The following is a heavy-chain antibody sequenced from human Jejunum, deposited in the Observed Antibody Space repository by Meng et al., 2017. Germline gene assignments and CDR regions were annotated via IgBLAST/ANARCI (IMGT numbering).Heavy chain of an antibody. CDR3: SRLKLGASGCLDY. V-gene: IGHV3-49*04. CDR1: GFTLGDYA. J-gene: IGHJ4*02. D-gene: IGHD1-26*01. CDR2: IRSKAYGETV. Sequence: GGSLRLSCTPSGFTLGDYAMSWVRQAPGKGLEWVGFIRSKAYGETVEYAASVKGRFTISRDDSKSIAYLQMNSLNSEDTAVYYCSRLKLGASGCLDYWGQGTLVTVSS.